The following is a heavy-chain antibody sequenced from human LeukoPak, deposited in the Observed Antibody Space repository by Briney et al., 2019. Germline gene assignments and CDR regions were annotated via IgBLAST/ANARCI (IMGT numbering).Heavy chain of an antibody. CDR2: IRSRVNSYAT. CDR1: GFPLSGSA. V-gene: IGHV3-73*01. Sequence: GGSLRLSCAASGFPLSGSAIDWVRQASGKGLEWVGRIRSRVNSYATSYAASVQGRFTISRDDAENTAYLQMAGLSTEDTAVYYCARWSRSYNWNYEGLGAFDIWGQGTMVTVSS. CDR3: ARWSRSYNWNYEGLGAFDI. D-gene: IGHD1-7*01. J-gene: IGHJ3*02.